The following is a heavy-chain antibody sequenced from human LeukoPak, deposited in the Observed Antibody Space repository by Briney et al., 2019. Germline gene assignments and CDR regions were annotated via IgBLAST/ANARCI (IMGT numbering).Heavy chain of an antibody. CDR3: AKEGFCSGANCYGAFDY. Sequence: GGSLRLSCAASGFTFSSYGMHWVRQAPGKGLEWVAFIRYDGSNKYYADSVKGRFTISRDNSKNTLYLQMNSLRAEDTAVYYCAKEGFCSGANCYGAFDYWGQGTMVTVSS. D-gene: IGHD2-2*01. CDR1: GFTFSSYG. V-gene: IGHV3-30*02. CDR2: IRYDGSNK. J-gene: IGHJ4*02.